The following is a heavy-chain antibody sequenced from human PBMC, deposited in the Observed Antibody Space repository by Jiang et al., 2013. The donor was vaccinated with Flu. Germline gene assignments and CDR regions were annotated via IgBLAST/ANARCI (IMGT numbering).Heavy chain of an antibody. Sequence: TISVDTSKNQFSLKLSSVTAADTAVYYCAGAWGWLKAFDIWGQGTMVTVSS. V-gene: IGHV4-59*01. D-gene: IGHD5-12*01. J-gene: IGHJ3*02. CDR3: AGAWGWLKAFDI.